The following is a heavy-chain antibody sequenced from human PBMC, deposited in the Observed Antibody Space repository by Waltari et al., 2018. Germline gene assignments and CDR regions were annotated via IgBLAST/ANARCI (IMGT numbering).Heavy chain of an antibody. CDR3: ARESIVVVSTDY. V-gene: IGHV3-30-3*01. CDR2: ISYDGSNK. Sequence: QVQLVESGGGVVQPGRSLRLSCAASGFTFSSYAMHWVRQAPGKGLEWVAVISYDGSNKYYADSVQGRFTISRDNSKNTLYLQMNSLRAEDTAVYYCARESIVVVSTDYWGQGTLVTVSS. CDR1: GFTFSSYA. J-gene: IGHJ4*02. D-gene: IGHD3-22*01.